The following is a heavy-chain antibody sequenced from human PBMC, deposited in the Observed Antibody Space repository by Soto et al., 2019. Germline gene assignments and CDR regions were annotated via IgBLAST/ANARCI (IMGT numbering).Heavy chain of an antibody. CDR1: GGSFSENY. V-gene: IGHV4-34*01. J-gene: IGHJ6*03. Sequence: TSETLSLTCAVYGGSFSENYWSWIRQPPGKGLEWTGEINHSGSTNYNPSLKSRVTISVDTSKNQLSLKLSSVTAADTAVYYCARGRFGEGFMDVWGKGTTVTVSS. CDR2: INHSGST. D-gene: IGHD3-10*01. CDR3: ARGRFGEGFMDV.